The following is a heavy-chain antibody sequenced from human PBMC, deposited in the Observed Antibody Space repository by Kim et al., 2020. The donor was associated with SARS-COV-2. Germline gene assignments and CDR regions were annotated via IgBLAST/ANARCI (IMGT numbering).Heavy chain of an antibody. V-gene: IGHV7-4-1*02. D-gene: IGHD6-25*01. J-gene: IGHJ4*02. Sequence: YAQAFTGRFVFSVDTSVSTAYLQISSLRSEDTAVYYCVRDSPTAGISALDYWGQGTLITVSS. CDR3: VRDSPTAGISALDY.